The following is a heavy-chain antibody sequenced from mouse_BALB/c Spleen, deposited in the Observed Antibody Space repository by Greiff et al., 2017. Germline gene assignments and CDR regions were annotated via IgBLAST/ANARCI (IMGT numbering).Heavy chain of an antibody. D-gene: IGHD1-1*01. V-gene: IGHV5-17*02. CDR1: GFTFSSFG. Sequence: EVMLVESGGGLVQPGGSRKLSCAASGFTFSSFGMHWVRQAPEKGLEWVAYISSGSSTIYYADTVKGRFTISRDNPKNTLFLQMTSLRSEDTAMYYCARKDYGSRGFAYWGQGTLVTVSA. CDR2: ISSGSSTI. CDR3: ARKDYGSRGFAY. J-gene: IGHJ3*01.